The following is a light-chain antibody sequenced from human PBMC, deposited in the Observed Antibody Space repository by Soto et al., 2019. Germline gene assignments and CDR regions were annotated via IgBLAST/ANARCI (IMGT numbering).Light chain of an antibody. J-gene: IGKJ5*01. CDR1: QSVSIN. CDR3: QQYNNWPPIT. V-gene: IGKV3-15*01. CDR2: GAS. Sequence: ETVMTQSPATLSVSPGERATLSCRASQSVSINLAWYQQKPGQAPRLLIYGASTRATGIPARFSGSGSETEFTLTISGPQSEDVAVYYCQQYNNWPPITFGQGTRLEIK.